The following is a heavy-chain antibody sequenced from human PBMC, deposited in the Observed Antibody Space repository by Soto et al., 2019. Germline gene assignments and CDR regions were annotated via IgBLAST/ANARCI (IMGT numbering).Heavy chain of an antibody. J-gene: IGHJ4*01. D-gene: IGHD3-9*01. CDR2: IRSKAYGGTT. V-gene: IGHV3-49*05. CDR3: TRAHGDILSGYYMVDY. CDR1: GFTFGDYA. Sequence: EVQLVESGGGLVKPGRSLRLSCTASGFTFGDYAMSWFRQAPGKGLEWVGFIRSKAYGGTTEYAASVKGRFTISRDDSKSIAYLQMNSLKTEDTAVYYCTRAHGDILSGYYMVDYWGHGTLVTVSS.